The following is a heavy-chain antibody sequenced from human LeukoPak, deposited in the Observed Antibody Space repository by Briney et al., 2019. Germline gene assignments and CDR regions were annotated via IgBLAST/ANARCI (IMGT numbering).Heavy chain of an antibody. J-gene: IGHJ4*02. V-gene: IGHV3-9*01. CDR3: AKEHYYGSGVDY. CDR1: GFTFSNFN. CDR2: ISWNSGSI. D-gene: IGHD3-10*01. Sequence: PGGSLRLSCIASGFTFSNFNMNWVRQAPGKGLEWVSGISWNSGSIGYADSVKGRFTISRDNAKNSLYLQMNSLRAEDTALYYCAKEHYYGSGVDYWGQGTLVTVSS.